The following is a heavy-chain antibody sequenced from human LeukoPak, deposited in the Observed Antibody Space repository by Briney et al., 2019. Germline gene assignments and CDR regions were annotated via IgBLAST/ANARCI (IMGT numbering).Heavy chain of an antibody. CDR3: ARTPGYCSGGSCYSGYYYGMDV. V-gene: IGHV3-53*01. CDR2: IYSGGST. J-gene: IGHJ6*04. CDR1: GFTVSSNY. D-gene: IGHD2-15*01. Sequence: GGSLRLSRAASGFTVSSNYMSWVRKAPGKGLEWVSVIYSGGSTYYAHSVRGRFTISRDDSKNTVYLQMNSLRAEDTAVYYCARTPGYCSGGSCYSGYYYGMDVWGKGTTVTVSS.